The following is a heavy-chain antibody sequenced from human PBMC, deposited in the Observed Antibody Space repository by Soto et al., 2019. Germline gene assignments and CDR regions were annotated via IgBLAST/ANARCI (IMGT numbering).Heavy chain of an antibody. J-gene: IGHJ3*02. CDR3: ARGLATLPVFAFDI. D-gene: IGHD1-1*01. CDR1: GISLSTSGVG. Sequence: QITLKGSGPTLVKPTQTLTLTCTLSGISLSTSGVGLGWIRQTPGKALEWLALVYWNDDKHYSPSLKSRLTITKHTSKNQALLTMTNMDPVDTATYYCARGLATLPVFAFDIWGQGTVVTVSS. V-gene: IGHV2-5*01. CDR2: VYWNDDK.